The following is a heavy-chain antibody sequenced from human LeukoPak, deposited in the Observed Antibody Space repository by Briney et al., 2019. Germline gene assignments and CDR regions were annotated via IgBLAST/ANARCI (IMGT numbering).Heavy chain of an antibody. D-gene: IGHD4-17*01. CDR2: IRYDGSNK. Sequence: GGSLRLSCAASGFTYSSYGMHWVRQAPGKGLEWVAFIRYDGSNKYYADSVKGRFTISRDNSKNTLYLQMNSLRAEDTAVYYCARGQYGGYLVYYFDYWGQGTLVTVSS. CDR1: GFTYSSYG. V-gene: IGHV3-30*02. CDR3: ARGQYGGYLVYYFDY. J-gene: IGHJ4*02.